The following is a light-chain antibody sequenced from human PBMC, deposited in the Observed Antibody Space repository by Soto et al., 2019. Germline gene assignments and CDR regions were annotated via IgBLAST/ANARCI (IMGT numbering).Light chain of an antibody. CDR1: SSNIGSGYD. Sequence: SVLTQPPSVSGAPGQRVTIPCTGSSSNIGSGYDVHWYQQLPGTAPKLLIYDNNNRPSGVPDRFSGSKSATSASLAITGLQAEDEADYYCQSYDSSLSGFYVFGTGTKVTVL. J-gene: IGLJ1*01. CDR3: QSYDSSLSGFYV. CDR2: DNN. V-gene: IGLV1-40*01.